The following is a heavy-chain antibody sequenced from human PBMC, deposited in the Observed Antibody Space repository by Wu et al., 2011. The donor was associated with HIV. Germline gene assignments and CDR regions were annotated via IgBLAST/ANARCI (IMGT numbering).Heavy chain of an antibody. J-gene: IGHJ5*02. CDR1: DYTFTGYY. Sequence: QLGANLGPEVNEAWGLSEGRPARPLDYTFTGYYIHWVRQAPGQGLEWMGWINPNSGATNYAQKFQGRVTMTRDTSISTAYMELSRLTSDDTAVYYCAREISGGVALWFDPWGQGTLVTVSS. V-gene: IGHV1-2*02. CDR2: INPNSGAT. D-gene: IGHD2-15*01. CDR3: AREISGGVALWFDP.